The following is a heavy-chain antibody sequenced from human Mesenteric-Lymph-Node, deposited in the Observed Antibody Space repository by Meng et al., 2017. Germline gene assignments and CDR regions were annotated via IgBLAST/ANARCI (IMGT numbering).Heavy chain of an antibody. CDR2: INHSGST. V-gene: IGHV4-34*01. CDR3: ARGTGRLWFGELLSFAFDI. D-gene: IGHD3-10*01. Sequence: SETLSLTCAVYGGSFSGYYWSWIRQPPGKGLEWIGEINHSGSTNYNPSLKSRVTISVDTSKNQFSLKLSSVTAADTAVYYCARGTGRLWFGELLSFAFDIWGQGTRVTVSS. J-gene: IGHJ3*02. CDR1: GGSFSGYY.